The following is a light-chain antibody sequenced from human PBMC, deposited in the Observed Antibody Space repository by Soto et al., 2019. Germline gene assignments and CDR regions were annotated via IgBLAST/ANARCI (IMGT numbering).Light chain of an antibody. J-gene: IGKJ2*01. V-gene: IGKV3-20*01. CDR1: QSVRSRY. CDR3: QQYGGSPPVT. Sequence: EIVLTQSPGTLSLSPGERATLSCRASQSVRSRYLAWYQQKPGQAPRLLIYGASSRATGIPDRFSGSGSVTDFTLTITRLEPEDFAVYYCQQYGGSPPVTFGQGTKLESK. CDR2: GAS.